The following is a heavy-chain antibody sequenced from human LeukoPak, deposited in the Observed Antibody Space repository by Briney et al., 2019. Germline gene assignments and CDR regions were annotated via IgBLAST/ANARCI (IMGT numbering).Heavy chain of an antibody. Sequence: SETLSLTCTVSGGSISSYYWSWIRQPPGKGLEWIGYIYYSGSTNYNSSFKSRVTISIDTSKNQFSLRLSSVTAADTAVYYCARILDSAWGELGYWGQGTLVTVSS. D-gene: IGHD6-19*01. CDR1: GGSISSYY. J-gene: IGHJ4*02. CDR2: IYYSGST. CDR3: ARILDSAWGELGY. V-gene: IGHV4-59*01.